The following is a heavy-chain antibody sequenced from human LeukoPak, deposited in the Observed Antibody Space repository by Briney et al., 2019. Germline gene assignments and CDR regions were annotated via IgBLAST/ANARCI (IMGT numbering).Heavy chain of an antibody. CDR2: INHSGST. D-gene: IGHD1-26*01. V-gene: IGHV4-34*01. CDR3: AIVRTTVGATDLDY. Sequence: SETLSLTCAAYGGSFSGYYWSWIRQPPGKGLEWIGEINHSGSTNYNPSLKSRVTISVDTSKNQFSLKLSSVTAADTAVYYCAIVRTTVGATDLDYWGQGTLVTVSS. J-gene: IGHJ4*02. CDR1: GGSFSGYY.